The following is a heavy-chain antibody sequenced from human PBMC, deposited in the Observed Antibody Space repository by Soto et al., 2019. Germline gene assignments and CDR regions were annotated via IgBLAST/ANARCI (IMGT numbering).Heavy chain of an antibody. D-gene: IGHD6-13*01. CDR2: SNSDGRST. CDR3: ARETSSWSLDY. V-gene: IGHV3-74*01. CDR1: GFTFSTYW. Sequence: PGGSLRLSCAASGFTFSTYWMHWVRQAPGKGLVWVSRSNSDGRSTDHADSVKGRFTISRDNAKNTLYLQMNSLRVEDTAVYYGARETSSWSLDYWGQGMLVTVSS. J-gene: IGHJ4*02.